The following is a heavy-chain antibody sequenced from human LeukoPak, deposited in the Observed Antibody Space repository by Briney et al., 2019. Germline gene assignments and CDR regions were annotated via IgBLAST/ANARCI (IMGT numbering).Heavy chain of an antibody. CDR2: IYHSGST. J-gene: IGHJ6*03. CDR3: ARGPRTTGTTLYFYSYMDV. Sequence: SETLSLTCTVSGYSLNSTYYWGWIRQPPGRGLEWIGSIYHSGSTDYNPSLESRVAIPVDTSKNQFSLTLTPVTAADTAVYYCARGPRTTGTTLYFYSYMDVWGKGTTVTVSS. D-gene: IGHD1-1*01. V-gene: IGHV4-38-2*02. CDR1: GYSLNSTYY.